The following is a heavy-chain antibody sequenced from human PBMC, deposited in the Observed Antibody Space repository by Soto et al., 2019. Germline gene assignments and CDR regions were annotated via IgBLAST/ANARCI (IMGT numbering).Heavy chain of an antibody. J-gene: IGHJ6*02. CDR3: ARETYDFWSGDYYYYGMDV. CDR1: GGSISSGGYY. D-gene: IGHD3-3*01. Sequence: SEALSLTCTVSGGSISSGGYYWSWIRQHPGKGLEWIGYIYYSGSTYYNPSLKSRVTISVDTSKNQFSLKLSSVTAADTAVYYCARETYDFWSGDYYYYGMDVWGQGTTVTVSS. V-gene: IGHV4-31*03. CDR2: IYYSGST.